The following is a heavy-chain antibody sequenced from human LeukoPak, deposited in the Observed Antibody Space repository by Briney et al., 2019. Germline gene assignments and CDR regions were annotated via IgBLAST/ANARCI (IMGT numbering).Heavy chain of an antibody. J-gene: IGHJ4*02. CDR1: GFTFSSYA. Sequence: GGSLRLSCAASGFTFSSYAMSWVRQAPGKGLEWVSAISGSGGSTYYADSVKGRFTISRDNSKNTLYLQMNSLKTEDTAVYYCTRRDTAMVSFDYWGQGTLVTVSS. D-gene: IGHD5-18*01. CDR2: ISGSGGST. CDR3: TRRDTAMVSFDY. V-gene: IGHV3-23*01.